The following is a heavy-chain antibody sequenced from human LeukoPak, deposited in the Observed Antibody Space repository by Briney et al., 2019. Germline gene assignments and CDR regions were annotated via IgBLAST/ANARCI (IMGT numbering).Heavy chain of an antibody. V-gene: IGHV1-69*15. Sequence: SVKVSCKASGGTFSSYAISWVRQAPGQGLEWMGRIIPIFGTANYAQKFQGRVTITADESTSTAYMELSSLRSEDTAVYYCARETSGRESDPDIVVVPAAMDYAFDIWGQGTMVTVSS. D-gene: IGHD2-2*01. CDR2: IIPIFGTA. CDR1: GGTFSSYA. CDR3: ARETSGRESDPDIVVVPAAMDYAFDI. J-gene: IGHJ3*02.